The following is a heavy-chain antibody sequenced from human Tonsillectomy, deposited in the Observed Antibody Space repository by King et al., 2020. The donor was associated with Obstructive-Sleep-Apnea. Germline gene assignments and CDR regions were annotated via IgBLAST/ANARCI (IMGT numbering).Heavy chain of an antibody. CDR1: GFTFSSYD. Sequence: VQLVESGGGLVQPGGSLRLSCAASGFTFSSYDMHWVRQATGKGLEWVSAIVTAGDTYYPGSVKGRFTISRENAKNSLYLQMNSLRAGDTAVYYCARMSIVGATTYYYYGMDVWGQGTTVTVSS. CDR2: IVTAGDT. V-gene: IGHV3-13*01. D-gene: IGHD1-26*01. J-gene: IGHJ6*02. CDR3: ARMSIVGATTYYYYGMDV.